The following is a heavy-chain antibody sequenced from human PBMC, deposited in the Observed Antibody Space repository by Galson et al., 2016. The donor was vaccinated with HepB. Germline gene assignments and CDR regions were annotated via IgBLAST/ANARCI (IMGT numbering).Heavy chain of an antibody. J-gene: IGHJ4*02. D-gene: IGHD5-12*01. CDR3: ARQYRGGPSDF. Sequence: SLRLSCAASGFTFTTYGMHWVRRAPGKGLEWVAAISYHGSDKYYADSVKGRVTISRDNSNNTLSLQMTSLSPEDTALYYCARQYRGGPSDFWGQGTLVTVSS. V-gene: IGHV3-30*03. CDR1: GFTFTTYG. CDR2: ISYHGSDK.